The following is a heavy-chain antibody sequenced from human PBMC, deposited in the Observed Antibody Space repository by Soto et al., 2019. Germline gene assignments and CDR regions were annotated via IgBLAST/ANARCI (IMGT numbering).Heavy chain of an antibody. CDR1: GYSFPNYW. J-gene: IGHJ6*02. D-gene: IGHD2-15*01. V-gene: IGHV5-10-1*01. CDR3: ARARAARRGIYGVDV. Sequence: PCESLKLSCQSSGYSFPNYWISWVPQMPRKGLGWIGRIEPRCSHTNYSPSLQGHDTISTHKPISTAHLPGSCLQASHTAIFHCARARAARRGIYGVDVWGQGTTVTVSS. CDR2: IEPRCSHT.